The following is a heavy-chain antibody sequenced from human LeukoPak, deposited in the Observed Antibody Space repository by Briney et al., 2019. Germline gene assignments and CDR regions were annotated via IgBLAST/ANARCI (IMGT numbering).Heavy chain of an antibody. CDR3: AKDYYGSGSSLFDY. V-gene: IGHV3-23*01. Sequence: GGSLRLSCAASGFTFITYAMSWVRQAPGKGLEWVSAIGDSGASTYYADSVKGRFTVSRDNSKGTLYLQMNSLRAEDTAVYYCAKDYYGSGSSLFDYWGQGTLVTVSS. CDR2: IGDSGAST. CDR1: GFTFITYA. D-gene: IGHD3-10*01. J-gene: IGHJ4*02.